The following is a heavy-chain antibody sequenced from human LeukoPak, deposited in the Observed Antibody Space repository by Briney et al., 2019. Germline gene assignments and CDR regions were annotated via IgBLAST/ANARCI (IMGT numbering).Heavy chain of an antibody. V-gene: IGHV4-4*02. CDR3: ARDRGIWGYCSSTSCANWFDP. Sequence: SETLSLTCAVSGGSISSSNWWSWVRQPPGKGLEWIGEIYHSGSTNYNPSLKSRVTMSVDTSKNQFSLKLSSVTAADTAVYYCARDRGIWGYCSSTSCANWFDPWGQGTLVTVSS. J-gene: IGHJ5*02. CDR1: GGSISSSNW. D-gene: IGHD2-2*01. CDR2: IYHSGST.